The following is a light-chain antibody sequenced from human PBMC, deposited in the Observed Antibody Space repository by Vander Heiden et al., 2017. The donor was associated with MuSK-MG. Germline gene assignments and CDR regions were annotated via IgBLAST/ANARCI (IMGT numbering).Light chain of an antibody. V-gene: IGKV1-33*01. CDR2: DVS. CDR3: QQYENLPYT. Sequence: DIQMTQSPSSLSASVGDRVTITCQASQDISDYLNWYQHKPGKDPKRLIYDVSNLETGVPSRCSASGSGSDVTFTISSLQPEDIATEYCQQYENLPYTFGQGTKLDI. CDR1: QDISDY. J-gene: IGKJ2*01.